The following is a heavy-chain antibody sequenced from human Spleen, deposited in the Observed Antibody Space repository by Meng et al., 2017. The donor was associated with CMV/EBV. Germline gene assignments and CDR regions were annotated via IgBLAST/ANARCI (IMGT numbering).Heavy chain of an antibody. V-gene: IGHV3-23*01. CDR1: GFTFSNYA. CDR3: AKDLHYDFWSDHGY. CDR2: LSGSGGST. D-gene: IGHD3-3*01. Sequence: GESLKISCAASGFTFSNYAMSWVRQAPGKGLEWVSALSGSGGSTYYADSVKGRFTISRDNSKNTLYLQMNSLRADDTAVYYCAKDLHYDFWSDHGYWGQGILVTVSS. J-gene: IGHJ4*02.